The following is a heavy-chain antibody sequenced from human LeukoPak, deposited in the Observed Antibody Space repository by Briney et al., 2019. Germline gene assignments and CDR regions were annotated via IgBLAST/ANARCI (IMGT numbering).Heavy chain of an antibody. V-gene: IGHV1-18*01. CDR3: ARDRLGGDLTGESLY. CDR2: ISAYNGNT. D-gene: IGHD4-17*01. CDR1: GYPFDNFG. J-gene: IGHJ4*02. Sequence: ASVKVSCKASGYPFDNFGLTWVRQAPGQGLEWMGWISAYNGNTHYAQKFRGRLTMTTGTSTTTAYSELRSLKSDDTAVYYCARDRLGGDLTGESLYWGQGTLVTVSS.